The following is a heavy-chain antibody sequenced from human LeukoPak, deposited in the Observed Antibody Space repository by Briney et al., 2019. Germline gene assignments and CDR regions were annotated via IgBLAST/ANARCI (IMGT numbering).Heavy chain of an antibody. CDR1: GGSISSYS. CDR2: IYYSGST. V-gene: IGHV4-59*08. Sequence: SETLSLTCTVSGGSISSYSWSWIRQPPGKGLEWIGSIYYSGSTNYNPSHKSRVTMSVDTSKNQFSLKLSSVTAADTAVYYCARHGGESIVAMILHAFDIWGQGTMVTASS. CDR3: ARHGGESIVAMILHAFDI. D-gene: IGHD5-12*01. J-gene: IGHJ3*02.